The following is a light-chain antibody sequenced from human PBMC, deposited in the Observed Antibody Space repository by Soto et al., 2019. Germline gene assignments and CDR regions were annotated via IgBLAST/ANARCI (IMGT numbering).Light chain of an antibody. CDR3: QQYYSYPRA. J-gene: IGKJ1*01. CDR1: QGISSY. Sequence: AIRMTQSPSSLSASAGDRVTISCRASQGISSYLAWYQKKPGKAPKLLIYAASTLQSGVPSRFSGRGSGTDFTLTISCLQSEDFATYYCQQYYSYPRAFGQGTKVEIK. V-gene: IGKV1-8*01. CDR2: AAS.